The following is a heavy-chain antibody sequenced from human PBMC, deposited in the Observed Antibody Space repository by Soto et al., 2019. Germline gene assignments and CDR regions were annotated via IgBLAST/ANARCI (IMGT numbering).Heavy chain of an antibody. D-gene: IGHD2-2*02. CDR1: GFTFSTYS. J-gene: IGHJ6*02. Sequence: PGGSLRLSCAASGFTFSTYSINWVRQAPGKGLEWVSPISSRSDIYYADSVKGRFTISRDNAKNSVSLQMNSLRAEDTAVYYCAREYTAWPLAYGLDVWGQGTTVTVSS. CDR3: AREYTAWPLAYGLDV. V-gene: IGHV3-21*01. CDR2: ISSRSDI.